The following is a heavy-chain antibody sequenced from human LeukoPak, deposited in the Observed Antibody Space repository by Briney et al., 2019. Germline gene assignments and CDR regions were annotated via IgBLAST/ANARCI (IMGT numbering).Heavy chain of an antibody. CDR3: ARDRWLQFMAFDY. D-gene: IGHD5-24*01. Sequence: GGSLRLSCAASGFTFSSYGMHWVRQAPGKGLEWVAVISYDGSNKYYADSVKGRFTISRDNSKNTLYLQMNSLRAEDTAVYYCARDRWLQFMAFDYWGQGTLVTVSS. J-gene: IGHJ4*02. CDR1: GFTFSSYG. V-gene: IGHV3-30*03. CDR2: ISYDGSNK.